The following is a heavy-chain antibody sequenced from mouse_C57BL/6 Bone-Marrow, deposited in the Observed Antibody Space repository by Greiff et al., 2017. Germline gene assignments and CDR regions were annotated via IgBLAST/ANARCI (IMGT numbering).Heavy chain of an antibody. CDR2: IRPNSGST. Sequence: QVQLQQPGAELVKPAASVTLSCTASGYTFTSYWMHWVQQRPGQGLEWIGMIRPNSGSTNYNEKFNSKATLTVDRSASTAYIQLIVLTYEDSAVYYCASYDYGNDGWFAYWGQGTLVTVSA. V-gene: IGHV1-64*01. CDR1: GYTFTSYW. CDR3: ASYDYGNDGWFAY. J-gene: IGHJ3*01. D-gene: IGHD2-2*01.